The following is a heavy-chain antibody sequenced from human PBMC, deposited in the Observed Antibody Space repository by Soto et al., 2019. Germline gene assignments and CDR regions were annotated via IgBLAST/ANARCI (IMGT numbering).Heavy chain of an antibody. V-gene: IGHV3-30-3*01. CDR2: LSYDGSNK. D-gene: IGHD2-21*01. J-gene: IGHJ5*01. CDR3: ARFFFSSRRQHTSLQHGLDIPAEPLILSRHS. Sequence: GKGLELMAVLSYDGSNKYYAYSVKGRFTISRDNSKNTLFLQMDSLRTEDTALYYCARFFFSSRRQHTSLQHGLDIPAEPLILSRHS.